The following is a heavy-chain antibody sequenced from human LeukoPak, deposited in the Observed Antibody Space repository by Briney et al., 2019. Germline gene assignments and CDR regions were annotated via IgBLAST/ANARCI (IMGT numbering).Heavy chain of an antibody. D-gene: IGHD6-6*01. CDR1: GYTFTSYY. V-gene: IGHV1-46*01. J-gene: IGHJ4*02. CDR2: INPSGGST. CDR3: ARDRYSSSSDFVFGN. Sequence: GASVKVSCKVSGYTFTSYYMHWVRQAPGQGLEWMGIINPSGGSTSYAQKFQGRVTMTRDTSTSTVYMELSSLRPEDTAVYYCARDRYSSSSDFVFGNWGQGTLVTVSS.